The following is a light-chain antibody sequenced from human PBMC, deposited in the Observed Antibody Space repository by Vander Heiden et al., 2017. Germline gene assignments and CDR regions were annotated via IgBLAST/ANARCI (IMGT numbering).Light chain of an antibody. CDR2: YKSDSDK. J-gene: IGLJ3*02. CDR3: MIWNSSTWV. CDR1: SGINVGTYS. Sequence: QAVLTQPSSLSASPGASTSLTCTLRSGINVGTYSMYWFQQKPGSPPQYLLRYKSDSDKQQGSGVPSRFSGSKDASANAGILLISGLQSEDEADYHCMIWNSSTWVFGGGTKLTVL. V-gene: IGLV5-45*02.